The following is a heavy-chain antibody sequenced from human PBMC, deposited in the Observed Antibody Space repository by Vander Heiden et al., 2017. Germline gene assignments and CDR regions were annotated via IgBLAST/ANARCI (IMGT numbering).Heavy chain of an antibody. V-gene: IGHV4-31*03. CDR3: ARGSYGPGSYYKRTTHFDY. CDR1: GGSISSGGYY. Sequence: QVQLQESGPGLVKPSQTLSLTCTVSGGSISSGGYYWSWIRQHPGKGLEWIGYIYYSGSTYYNPSLKSRVTISVETSKNQFSLKLSSVTAADTAVYYCARGSYGPGSYYKRTTHFDYWGQGTLVTVSS. CDR2: IYYSGST. J-gene: IGHJ4*02. D-gene: IGHD3-10*01.